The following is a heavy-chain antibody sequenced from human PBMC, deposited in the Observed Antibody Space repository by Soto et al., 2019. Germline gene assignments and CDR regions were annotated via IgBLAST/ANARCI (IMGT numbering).Heavy chain of an antibody. D-gene: IGHD3-16*01. CDR2: IIPILGIA. J-gene: IGHJ6*03. CDR3: ARVPHGDYYYYYYMDV. Sequence: SVKVSCKASGGTFSSYTISWVRQAPGQGLEWMGRIIPILGIANYAQKFQGRVTITADKSTSTAYMELSSLRSEDTAVYYCARVPHGDYYYYYYMDVWGKGTTVTVSS. V-gene: IGHV1-69*02. CDR1: GGTFSSYT.